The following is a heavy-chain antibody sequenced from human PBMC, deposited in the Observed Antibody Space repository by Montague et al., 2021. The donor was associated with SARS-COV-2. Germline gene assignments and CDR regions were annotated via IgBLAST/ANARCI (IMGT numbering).Heavy chain of an antibody. CDR2: TYYKSKWYN. V-gene: IGHV6-1*01. J-gene: IGHJ6*02. Sequence: CAIFGDSVSSNSAAWNWIRQSPSRGLEWLGRTYYKSKWYNDYAVSVKSRITINPDTSKNQFSLQLNSVTPEDAAVYYCARQFPVQGLRYSYYGMDVWSQGTTVTVSS. D-gene: IGHD4-11*01. CDR1: GDSVSSNSAA. CDR3: ARQFPVQGLRYSYYGMDV.